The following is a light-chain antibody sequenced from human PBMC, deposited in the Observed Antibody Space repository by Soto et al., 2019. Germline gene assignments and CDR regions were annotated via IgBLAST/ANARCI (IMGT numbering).Light chain of an antibody. J-gene: IGLJ2*01. CDR1: RNDVGGYNY. CDR3: SSYTTSSTVL. V-gene: IGLV2-14*03. Sequence: QSALTQPASVSGSPGQSITISCTGTRNDVGGYNYVSWYQQHPGKAPNLMIYDVTNRPSGVSTRFSGSKSGNTASLTISGLQAEDEADYYCSSYTTSSTVLFGAGTKLTVL. CDR2: DVT.